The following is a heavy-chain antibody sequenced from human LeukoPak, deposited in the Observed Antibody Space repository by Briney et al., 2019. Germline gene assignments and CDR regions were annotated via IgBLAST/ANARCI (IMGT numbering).Heavy chain of an antibody. V-gene: IGHV1-2*02. Sequence: ASVKVSCKASGYTFTGYYMHWVRQAPGQGLERMGWINPNSGGANYAQKFQGRVTMTRDTSISTAYTELNRLRSDDTAVYYCARGGLLWFGEHNWFDPWGQGTLVTVSS. CDR1: GYTFTGYY. CDR2: INPNSGGA. CDR3: ARGGLLWFGEHNWFDP. J-gene: IGHJ5*02. D-gene: IGHD3-10*01.